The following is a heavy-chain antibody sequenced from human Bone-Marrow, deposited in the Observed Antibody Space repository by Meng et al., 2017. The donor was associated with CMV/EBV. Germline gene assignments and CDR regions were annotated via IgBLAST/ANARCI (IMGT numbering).Heavy chain of an antibody. CDR2: IKQDGSEK. V-gene: IGHV3-7*01. D-gene: IGHD4-17*01. Sequence: GESLKISCAASGFTFSSYSMNWVRQAPGKGLEWVANIKQDGSEKYYVDSVKGRFTISRDNAKNSLYLQMNSLRAEDTAVYYCARDFGTVTNYYGMDVWGQGTTVTVSS. CDR1: GFTFSSYS. J-gene: IGHJ6*02. CDR3: ARDFGTVTNYYGMDV.